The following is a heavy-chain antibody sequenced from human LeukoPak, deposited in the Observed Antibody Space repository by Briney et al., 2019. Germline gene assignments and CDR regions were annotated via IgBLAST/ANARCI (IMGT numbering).Heavy chain of an antibody. CDR1: GYTFTSYD. Sequence: ASVKDSCKASGYTFTSYDINWVRQAAGQGLEWMGWMNPNSGNTGYAQKFQGRVTMTRNTSIITAYMELSSLRSEDTAVYYCAGTAAASSDDWFDPWGQGTLVTVSS. CDR3: AGTAAASSDDWFDP. V-gene: IGHV1-8*01. J-gene: IGHJ5*02. D-gene: IGHD6-13*01. CDR2: MNPNSGNT.